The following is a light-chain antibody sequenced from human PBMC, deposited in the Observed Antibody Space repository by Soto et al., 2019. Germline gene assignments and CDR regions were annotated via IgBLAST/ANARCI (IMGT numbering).Light chain of an antibody. J-gene: IGKJ4*01. CDR3: QQYGSSPLT. V-gene: IGKV3-20*01. CDR1: QSVRSNY. Sequence: EIVLTQSPGTLSLSPGERATLSCRASQSVRSNYLAWYQQKPGQAPRFLIYDASSRATGIPDRFSGSGSGTDFTLTISRLEPEDFAVYYCQQYGSSPLTVGGGTQVEIK. CDR2: DAS.